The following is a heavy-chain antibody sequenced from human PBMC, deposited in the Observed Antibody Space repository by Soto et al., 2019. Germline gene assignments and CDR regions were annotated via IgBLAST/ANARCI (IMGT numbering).Heavy chain of an antibody. Sequence: ASVKVSCKASGYTFTSYGISWVRQAPGQGLEWMGWISAYNDNTNYAQKLQGRVTMTTDTSTSTAYMEQRSLRSDDTAVYYCARDSGSGSYYYWFDPWGQGTLVTVSS. V-gene: IGHV1-18*01. CDR1: GYTFTSYG. CDR3: ARDSGSGSYYYWFDP. CDR2: ISAYNDNT. J-gene: IGHJ5*02. D-gene: IGHD3-10*01.